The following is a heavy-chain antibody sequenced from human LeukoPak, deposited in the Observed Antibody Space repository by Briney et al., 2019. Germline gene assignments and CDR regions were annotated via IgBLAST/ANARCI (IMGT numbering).Heavy chain of an antibody. J-gene: IGHJ4*02. V-gene: IGHV4-61*02. CDR1: GDSISSGSYY. CDR2: IYGSGRT. CDR3: ARGQPWYYDILTG. Sequence: PSQTLSLTCTVSGDSISSGSYYWSWIRQPAGKGLEWIGRIYGSGRTNYNLSLKSRVTISVDTSKNQFSLKLSSVTAADTAVYYCARGQPWYYDILTGWGQGTLVTVSS. D-gene: IGHD3-9*01.